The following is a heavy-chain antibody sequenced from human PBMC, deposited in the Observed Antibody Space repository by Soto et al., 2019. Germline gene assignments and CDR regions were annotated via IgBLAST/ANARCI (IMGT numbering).Heavy chain of an antibody. V-gene: IGHV4-59*01. CDR3: GREGNLGRLLQPLAF. CDR1: GDSISAYS. D-gene: IGHD2-21*01. Sequence: SETLSLTCTVSGDSISAYSWSWVRKPPGRGLEWIGNIHYNGNTKYNPSLKSRVSMSVDTSKNQFSLRLISVTAADTAKYFCGREGNLGRLLQPLAFWGQGTLVTVSS. J-gene: IGHJ4*02. CDR2: IHYNGNT.